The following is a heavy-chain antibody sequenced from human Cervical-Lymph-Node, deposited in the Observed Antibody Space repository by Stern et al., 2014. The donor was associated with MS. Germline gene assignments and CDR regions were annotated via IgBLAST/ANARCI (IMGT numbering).Heavy chain of an antibody. J-gene: IGHJ6*02. CDR2: ITPGGGST. V-gene: IGHV1-46*01. Sequence: VQLVQSGAEVKKPGASVKVSCQATGHTFTKYYIHWVRQAPGQGLEWMGIITPGGGSTSHAEKFHVRVTMTRDTSTSTVYMELSGLRSEDTAVYYCAAGYGVSLGGLDVWGQGTPVTVSS. CDR3: AAGYGVSLGGLDV. CDR1: GHTFTKYY. D-gene: IGHD4-17*01.